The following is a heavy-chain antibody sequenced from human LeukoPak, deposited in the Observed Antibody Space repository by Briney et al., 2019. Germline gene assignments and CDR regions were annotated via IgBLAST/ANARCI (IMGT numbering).Heavy chain of an antibody. V-gene: IGHV4-34*01. CDR2: INHSGST. J-gene: IGHJ5*02. Sequence: SETLSLTCAVYGGSFSGYYWSWIRQPPGKGLEWIGEINHSGSTNYNPSLKSRVTISVDTSKNQFSLKLSSVTAADTAVYYCARGGCSSSCYPGHWFDPWGQGTLVTVSS. D-gene: IGHD6-13*01. CDR1: GGSFSGYY. CDR3: ARGGCSSSCYPGHWFDP.